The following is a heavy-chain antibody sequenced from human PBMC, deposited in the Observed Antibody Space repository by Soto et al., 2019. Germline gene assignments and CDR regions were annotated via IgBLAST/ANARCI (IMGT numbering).Heavy chain of an antibody. CDR3: AKERMEQYQLLPFFDY. CDR1: GFSFSSYG. V-gene: IGHV3-30*18. CDR2: ISYDGSNK. D-gene: IGHD2-2*01. J-gene: IGHJ4*02. Sequence: QVQLVESGGGVVQPGRSLRLSCAASGFSFSSYGMHWLRQAAGKGLEWAAVISYDGSNKYYADSVRGRFTISRDNSKNTLYLQMNSLRPEDTAVFYCAKERMEQYQLLPFFDYWGQGTLVTVSS.